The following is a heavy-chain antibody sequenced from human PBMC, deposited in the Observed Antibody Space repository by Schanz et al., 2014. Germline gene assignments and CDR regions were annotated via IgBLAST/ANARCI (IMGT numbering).Heavy chain of an antibody. CDR1: GFTFSSYG. V-gene: IGHV3-64*04. CDR2: ITRSGGGT. J-gene: IGHJ6*02. Sequence: QVQLVESGGGVVQPGRSLRLSCAASGFTFSSYGMHWVRQASGKGLEYVSAITRSGGGTYYSDSVKGRFTISRDNSKNTLYLQMNSLRAEDTSVYFCARVRRRIATPSTPSFRNYYYYAMDVWGQGTTVTVSS. CDR3: ARVRRRIATPSTPSFRNYYYYAMDV. D-gene: IGHD6-13*01.